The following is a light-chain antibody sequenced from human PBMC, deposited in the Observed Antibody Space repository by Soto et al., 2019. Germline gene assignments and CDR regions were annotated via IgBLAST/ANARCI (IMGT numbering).Light chain of an antibody. CDR1: TSNIGAGDD. CDR2: GNS. V-gene: IGLV1-40*01. CDR3: QSYDSSLTGVI. J-gene: IGLJ2*01. Sequence: QSVLTQPPSVSGAPGQRVTISCTGSTSNIGAGDDVHWYQQHPGTAPKLLMYGNSNRPSGVPDRVSGSKSGTSASLAITGLQAEDEGDYYCQSYDSSLTGVIFGGGTKLTVL.